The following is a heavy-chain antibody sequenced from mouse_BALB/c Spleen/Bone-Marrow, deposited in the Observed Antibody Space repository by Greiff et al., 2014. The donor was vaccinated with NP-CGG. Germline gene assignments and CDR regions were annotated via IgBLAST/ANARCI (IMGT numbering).Heavy chain of an antibody. CDR1: GFTFSSYG. J-gene: IGHJ3*01. CDR3: ARQDYDWFAY. D-gene: IGHD2-4*01. Sequence: VQLKESXGDLVKPGGSLKLSCAASGFTFSSYGMSWVRQTPDKRLEWVATISSGGSYTYYPDSVKGRFTISRDNAKNTLYLQMSSLKSEDTAMYYCARQDYDWFAYWGQGTLVTVSA. CDR2: ISSGGSYT. V-gene: IGHV5-6*01.